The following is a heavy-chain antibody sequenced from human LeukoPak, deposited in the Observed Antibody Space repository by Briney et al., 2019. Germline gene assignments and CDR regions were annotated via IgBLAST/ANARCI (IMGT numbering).Heavy chain of an antibody. CDR1: GFSFSSYW. CDR2: VTSDGSST. J-gene: IGHJ4*02. CDR3: ARDYDIL. D-gene: IGHD3-9*01. V-gene: IGHV3-74*01. Sequence: GGSLRLSCAASGFSFSSYWMHWVRQAPGMGLVWVSRVTSDGSSTSYADSVKGRFSISRDNAKNTLYLHMNSLRAEDTAMYYCARDYDILWGQGTLVTVSS.